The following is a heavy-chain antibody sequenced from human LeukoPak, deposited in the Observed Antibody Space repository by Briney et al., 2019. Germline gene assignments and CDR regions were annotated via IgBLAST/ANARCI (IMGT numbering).Heavy chain of an antibody. V-gene: IGHV1-69*05. CDR1: GGTFSSYA. J-gene: IGHJ6*03. CDR2: IIPIFGTA. CDR3: ARGADIVVVPAAINYYYYMDV. Sequence: SEKVSCKASGGTFSSYAISWVRQAPGQGLEWMGGIIPIFGTANYAQKFQGRVTITTDESTSTAYMELSSLGSEDTAVYYCARGADIVVVPAAINYYYYMDVWGKGTTVTVSS. D-gene: IGHD2-2*01.